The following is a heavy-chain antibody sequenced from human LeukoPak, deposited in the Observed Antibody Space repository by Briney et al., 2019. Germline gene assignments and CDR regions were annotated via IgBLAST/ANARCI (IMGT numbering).Heavy chain of an antibody. J-gene: IGHJ5*02. V-gene: IGHV4-34*01. Sequence: SETLSLTCAVYGGSFSGYYWSWIRQPPGKGLEWIGEINHSGSTNYNPSLKSRVTISVDTSKNQFSLKLSSVTAADTAVYYCARSDIVVVPAAPVLGWFDPWGQGTLVTVSS. CDR1: GGSFSGYY. CDR3: ARSDIVVVPAAPVLGWFDP. D-gene: IGHD2-2*01. CDR2: INHSGST.